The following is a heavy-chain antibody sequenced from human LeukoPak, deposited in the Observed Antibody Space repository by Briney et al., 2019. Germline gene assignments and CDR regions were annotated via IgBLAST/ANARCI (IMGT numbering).Heavy chain of an antibody. Sequence: GESLKISCKGSGYSFTSYWISWVRQTPGKGLEWMGRIDPSDSYTNYSPSFQGHVTISADKSISTAYLQWSSLKASDTAMYYCARSSGSYPPRFDYWGQGTLVTVSS. D-gene: IGHD3-10*01. CDR2: IDPSDSYT. J-gene: IGHJ4*02. V-gene: IGHV5-10-1*01. CDR1: GYSFTSYW. CDR3: ARSSGSYPPRFDY.